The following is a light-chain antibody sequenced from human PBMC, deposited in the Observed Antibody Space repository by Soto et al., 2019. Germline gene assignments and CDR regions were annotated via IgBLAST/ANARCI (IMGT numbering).Light chain of an antibody. CDR3: SSYTRSSTHWV. J-gene: IGLJ3*02. Sequence: QSALTQPASVSGSPGQSITISCTGTSSDVGGYNYVSWYQQHPGKAPKLMIYEVSNRPSGVSNRFSGSKSGNTASLTISGLQAPDAAAYYCSSYTRSSTHWVFGGGTKVTVL. V-gene: IGLV2-14*01. CDR1: SSDVGGYNY. CDR2: EVS.